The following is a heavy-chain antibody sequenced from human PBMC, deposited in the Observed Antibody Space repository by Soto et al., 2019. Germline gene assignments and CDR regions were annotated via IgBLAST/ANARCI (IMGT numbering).Heavy chain of an antibody. Sequence: SETLSLTCAVYGGSFSGYYWSWIRQPPGKGLEWIGEINHSGSTNYNPSLKSRVTISVDTSKNQFSLKLSSVTAADTAVYYCARGVYYDFWSGYLAVDYYYYYMDVWGKGTTVTVS. CDR3: ARGVYYDFWSGYLAVDYYYYYMDV. V-gene: IGHV4-34*01. D-gene: IGHD3-3*01. CDR1: GGSFSGYY. J-gene: IGHJ6*03. CDR2: INHSGST.